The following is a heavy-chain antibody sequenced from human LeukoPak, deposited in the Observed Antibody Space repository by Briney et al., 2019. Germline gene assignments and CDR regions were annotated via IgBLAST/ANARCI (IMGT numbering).Heavy chain of an antibody. D-gene: IGHD3-22*01. CDR3: ARGAYYYDSSGFHNAFDI. CDR1: GDSIRSNSYY. Sequence: SETLSLTCNVSGDSIRSNSYYWGWIRQPPGKGLEWIGSIYYSGSTYYNPSLKSRVTISVDTSKNQFSLKLSSVTAADTAVYYCARGAYYYDSSGFHNAFDIWGQGTMVTVSS. J-gene: IGHJ3*02. V-gene: IGHV4-39*07. CDR2: IYYSGST.